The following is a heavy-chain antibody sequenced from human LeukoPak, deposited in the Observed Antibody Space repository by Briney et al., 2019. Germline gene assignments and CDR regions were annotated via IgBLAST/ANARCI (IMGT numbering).Heavy chain of an antibody. J-gene: IGHJ4*02. CDR3: ARAPSASCYLCDY. Sequence: ASVKVSCKASGYTFNIYGLTWVRQAPGQGLEWMGWISGYNRITNYAHKFQGRVTMTTDTSTSTAYMELRSLRSDDTAVYYCARAPSASCYLCDYWGQGTLVTVSS. V-gene: IGHV1-18*01. D-gene: IGHD2-2*01. CDR1: GYTFNIYG. CDR2: ISGYNRIT.